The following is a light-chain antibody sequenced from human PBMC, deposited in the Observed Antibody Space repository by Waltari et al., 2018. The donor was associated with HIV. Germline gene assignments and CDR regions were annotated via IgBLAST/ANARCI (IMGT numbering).Light chain of an antibody. J-gene: IGLJ2*01. CDR2: SNN. CDR1: SSNIGSNT. Sequence: QSVLTQPPSASGTPGQRVTISCSGSSSNIGSNTGNWYQQLPGTAPKLLIYSNNLRPSGVPDRFSGSRSGTSASLAISGLQSEDEAYYYCAAWDDSLRGVFGGGTKLTVL. CDR3: AAWDDSLRGV. V-gene: IGLV1-44*01.